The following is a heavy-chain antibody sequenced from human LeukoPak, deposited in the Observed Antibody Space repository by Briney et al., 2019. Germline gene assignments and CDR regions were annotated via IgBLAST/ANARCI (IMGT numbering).Heavy chain of an antibody. Sequence: PSETLSLTCAVYGGSFSGYYWSWIRQPPGKGLEWNGEINHSGSTNYNPSLKSRVTISVDTSKNQFSLKLSSVTAADTAVYYCSRATVNYYGSGSYPLYYFDYWGQGTLVTVSS. CDR3: SRATVNYYGSGSYPLYYFDY. CDR1: GGSFSGYY. V-gene: IGHV4-34*01. D-gene: IGHD3-10*01. J-gene: IGHJ4*02. CDR2: INHSGST.